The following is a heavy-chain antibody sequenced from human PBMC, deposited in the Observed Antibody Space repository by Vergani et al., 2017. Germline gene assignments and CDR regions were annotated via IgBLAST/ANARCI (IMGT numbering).Heavy chain of an antibody. CDR3: ARSHSSGLLIVDY. V-gene: IGHV3-21*01. Sequence: EVQLLESGGGLVQPGGSLRLSCAASGFTFSSYAMSWVRQAPGKGLEWVSSISSSSSYIYYADSVKGRFTISRDNAKNSLYLQMNSLRAEDTAVYYCARSHSSGLLIVDYWGQGTLVTVSS. D-gene: IGHD3-22*01. CDR1: GFTFSSYA. CDR2: ISSSSSYI. J-gene: IGHJ4*02.